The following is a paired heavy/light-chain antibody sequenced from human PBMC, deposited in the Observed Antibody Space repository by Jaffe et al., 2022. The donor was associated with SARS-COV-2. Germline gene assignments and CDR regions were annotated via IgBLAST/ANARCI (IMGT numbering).Light chain of an antibody. CDR1: QSIGSS. CDR2: YAS. J-gene: IGKJ5*01. CDR3: HQSSSFPIT. V-gene: IGKV6-21*01. Sequence: EIVLTQSPDFQSVTPKEKVTITCRASQSIGSSLHWYQQKPDQSPKLLIKYASQSFSGVPSRFSGSGSGTDFTLTINSLEAEDAATYYCHQSSSFPITFGQGTRLEIK.
Heavy chain of an antibody. D-gene: IGHD6-13*01. V-gene: IGHV4-39*01. Sequence: QLQLQESGPGLVKPSETLSLTCTVSGGSISSSSYYWGWIRQPPGKGLEWIGSIYYSGSTYYNPSLKSRVTISVDTSKNQFSLKLSSVTAADTAVYYCARLEGESSSWYDYYYYYMDVWGKGTTVTVSS. CDR1: GGSISSSSYY. J-gene: IGHJ6*03. CDR2: IYYSGST. CDR3: ARLEGESSSWYDYYYYYMDV.